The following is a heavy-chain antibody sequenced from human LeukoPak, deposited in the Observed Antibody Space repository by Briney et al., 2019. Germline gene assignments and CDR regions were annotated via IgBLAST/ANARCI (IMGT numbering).Heavy chain of an antibody. V-gene: IGHV4-59*12. J-gene: IGHJ4*02. CDR2: IYYNGST. CDR1: GGSISSYY. D-gene: IGHD2-21*02. Sequence: SETLSLTCTVSGGSISSYYWSWIRQPPGKGLEWVGYIYYNGSTNYNPSLKSRVTISVDTSKNQFSLKLSSVTAADTAVYYCARYCGGDCSGARFDYWGQGTLVTVSS. CDR3: ARYCGGDCSGARFDY.